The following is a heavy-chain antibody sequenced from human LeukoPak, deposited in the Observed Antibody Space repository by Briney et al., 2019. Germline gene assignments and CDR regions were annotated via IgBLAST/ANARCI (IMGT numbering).Heavy chain of an antibody. CDR2: IYYSGST. J-gene: IGHJ6*03. V-gene: IGHV4-59*01. CDR3: VRGAPYGFLEWFNYYMDV. CDR1: GGSISSYY. Sequence: SETLSLTCTVSGGSISSYYWSWIRQPPGKGLEWIGYIYYSGSTNYNPPLKSRVTISVDTSKNQFSLKLSSVTAADTAVYYCVRGAPYGFLEWFNYYMDVWGKGTTVTVSS. D-gene: IGHD3-3*01.